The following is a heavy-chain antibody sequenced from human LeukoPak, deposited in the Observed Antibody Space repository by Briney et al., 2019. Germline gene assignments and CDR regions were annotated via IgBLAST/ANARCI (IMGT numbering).Heavy chain of an antibody. V-gene: IGHV3-23*01. Sequence: GGSLRLSCAASGFTFSSYAMSWVRQAPGKGLEWVSAISGSGGSTYYADSVKGRFTISRDNSKNTLYLQMNSLRAEDTAVYYCAKEGDVVVPAAIPVNDYYYGMDVWGQGTTVTVSS. CDR2: ISGSGGST. CDR3: AKEGDVVVPAAIPVNDYYYGMDV. CDR1: GFTFSSYA. D-gene: IGHD2-2*02. J-gene: IGHJ6*02.